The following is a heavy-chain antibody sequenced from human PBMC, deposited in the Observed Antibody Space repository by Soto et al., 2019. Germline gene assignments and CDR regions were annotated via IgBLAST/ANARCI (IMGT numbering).Heavy chain of an antibody. Sequence: QVQLMQSGAEVKKPGASVKVICKASGYTFTQYYIHWVRQAPGHGLELVGLINPGTGGTIDTQKLEGRVTMPRDTTTSTVNTELNTLRSEDTGVYYGATLSWRSHSFGVRDYPGYWGQGTLVTVSS. D-gene: IGHD2-15*01. V-gene: IGHV1-46*04. CDR2: INPGTGGT. J-gene: IGHJ4*02. CDR1: GYTFTQYY. CDR3: ATLSWRSHSFGVRDYPGY.